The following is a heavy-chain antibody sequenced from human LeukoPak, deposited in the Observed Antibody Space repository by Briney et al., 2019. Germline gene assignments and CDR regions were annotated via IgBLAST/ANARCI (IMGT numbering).Heavy chain of an antibody. CDR2: IIPIFGTA. V-gene: IGHV1-69*06. Sequence: ASVKVSCKASGYTFTSYYMHWVRQAPGQGLEWMGGIIPIFGTANYAQKFQGRVTITADKSTSTAYMELSSLRSEDTAVYYCARVPRDSTSRKSGRGGMDVWGKGTTVTVSS. CDR3: ARVPRDSTSRKSGRGGMDV. J-gene: IGHJ6*04. D-gene: IGHD2-2*01. CDR1: GYTFTSYY.